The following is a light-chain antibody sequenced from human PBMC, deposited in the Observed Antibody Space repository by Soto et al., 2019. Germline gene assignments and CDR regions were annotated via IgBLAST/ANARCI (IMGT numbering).Light chain of an antibody. V-gene: IGKV3-20*01. J-gene: IGKJ5*01. CDR1: QSVSSSF. Sequence: EIVLTQSPGTLSLSPGERATLSCRASQSVSSSFLAWYQQKVGQAPRLLIYGASSRATGIPDRFSGSGSGTDFTFTISRLEPEDFAVYYCQQYGSSPRTFGQGTRLEIK. CDR2: GAS. CDR3: QQYGSSPRT.